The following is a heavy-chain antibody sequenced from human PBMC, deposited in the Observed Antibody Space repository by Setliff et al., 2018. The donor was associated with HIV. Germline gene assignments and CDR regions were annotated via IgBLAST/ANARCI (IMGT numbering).Heavy chain of an antibody. CDR1: GYTFTSYG. J-gene: IGHJ4*02. V-gene: IGHV1-69*13. D-gene: IGHD6-19*01. CDR2: IIPNFGSA. Sequence: ASVKVSCKASGYTFTSYGISWVRQAPGQGLEWMGGIIPNFGSAYYAQKLQGRVTITADESTSTAYMELSSLRSEDTAFYCARSSAGSGWLLHHFEYWGPGTLVTVSS. CDR3: ARSSAGSGWLLHHFEY.